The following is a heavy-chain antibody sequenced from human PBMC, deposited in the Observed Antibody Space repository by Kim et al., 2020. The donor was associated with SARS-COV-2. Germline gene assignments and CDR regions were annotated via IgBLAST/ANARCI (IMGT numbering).Heavy chain of an antibody. D-gene: IGHD6-13*01. CDR3: ARIAAAASYYYYYYGMDV. J-gene: IGHJ6*02. CDR2: TYYRSKWYN. Sequence: SETLSLTCAISGDSVSSNSAAWNWIRQSPSRGLEWLGRTYYRSKWYNDYAVSVKSRITINPDTSKNQFSLQLNSVTPEDTAVYYCARIAAAASYYYYYYGMDVWGQGTTVTVSS. CDR1: GDSVSSNSAA. V-gene: IGHV6-1*01.